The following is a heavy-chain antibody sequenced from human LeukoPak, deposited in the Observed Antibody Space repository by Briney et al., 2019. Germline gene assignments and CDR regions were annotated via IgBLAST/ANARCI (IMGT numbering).Heavy chain of an antibody. CDR3: TKYSGRIDY. CDR2: IRSKAYGGTT. CDR1: GFTFGDYA. J-gene: IGHJ4*02. V-gene: IGHV3-49*03. D-gene: IGHD5-18*01. Sequence: GGSLRLSCTSSGFTFGDYAMSWFRQAPGKGLEWVAFIRSKAYGGTTEYAASVKGRFTISRDDSKSIAYLQLNSLKTEDTAVYYCTKYSGRIDYWGQGTLVTVSS.